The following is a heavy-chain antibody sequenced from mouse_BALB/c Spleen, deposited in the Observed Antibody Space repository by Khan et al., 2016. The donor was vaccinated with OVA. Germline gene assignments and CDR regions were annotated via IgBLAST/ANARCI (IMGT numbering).Heavy chain of an antibody. Sequence: EVQLKELGPGLVKPSQSLSLTCTVTGYSITSDYAWNWIRQFPGNKLEWMGYISYSGSTSYNPSLQSRISITRDTSKNQFFLQLNSVTTEDTATYYCAREGYDYDYAMDYWGQGTSVTVSS. V-gene: IGHV3-2*02. CDR3: AREGYDYDYAMDY. CDR1: GYSITSDYA. D-gene: IGHD2-4*01. CDR2: ISYSGST. J-gene: IGHJ4*01.